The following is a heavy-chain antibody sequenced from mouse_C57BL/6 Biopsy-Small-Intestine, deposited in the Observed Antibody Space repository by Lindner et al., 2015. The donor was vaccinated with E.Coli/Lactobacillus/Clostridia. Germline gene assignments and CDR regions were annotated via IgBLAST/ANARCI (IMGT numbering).Heavy chain of an antibody. CDR1: GYTFTSYG. CDR3: ARRGTTVVPYFDY. CDR2: IYPRSGNT. Sequence: VQLQESGAELARPGASVKLSCKASGYTFTSYGISWVKQRTGQGLEWIGEIYPRSGNTYYNEKFKGKATLTADKSSSTAYMELRSLTSEDSAVYFCARRGTTVVPYFDYWGQGTTLTVSS. V-gene: IGHV1-81*01. D-gene: IGHD1-1*01. J-gene: IGHJ2*01.